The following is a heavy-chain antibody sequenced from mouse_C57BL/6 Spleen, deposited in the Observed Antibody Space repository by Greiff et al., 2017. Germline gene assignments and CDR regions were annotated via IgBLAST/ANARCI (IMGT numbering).Heavy chain of an antibody. CDR1: GYTFTSYW. D-gene: IGHD1-1*01. Sequence: LQQPGAELVKPGASVKVSCKASGYTFTSYWMHWVKQRPGQGLEWIGRIHPSDSDTNYNQKFKGKATLTVDKSSSTAYMQLSSLTSEDSAVYYCALYGSSYLAWFAYWGQGTLVTVSA. CDR3: ALYGSSYLAWFAY. CDR2: IHPSDSDT. V-gene: IGHV1-74*01. J-gene: IGHJ3*01.